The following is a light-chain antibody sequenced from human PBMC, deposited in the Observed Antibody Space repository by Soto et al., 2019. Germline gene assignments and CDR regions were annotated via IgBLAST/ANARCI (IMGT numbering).Light chain of an antibody. J-gene: IGLJ2*01. Sequence: QAVVTQPPSASASLGASVTLTCTLSSGYSNYKVDWYQQRPGKGPRFVMRVGTGGIVGSKGDGIPDRFSVLGSGLNRYLTIKNIQGEDESDYHCGADHGSGSNFVVVFGGGTKLTVL. CDR2: VGTGGIVG. CDR1: SGYSNYK. V-gene: IGLV9-49*01. CDR3: GADHGSGSNFVVV.